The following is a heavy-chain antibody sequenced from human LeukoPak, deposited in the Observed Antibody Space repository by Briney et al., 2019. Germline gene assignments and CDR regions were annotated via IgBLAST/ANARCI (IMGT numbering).Heavy chain of an antibody. CDR3: AKKPATIKFPFDI. CDR2: ISTTGGYT. V-gene: IGHV3-23*01. Sequence: GGSLRLSCVGSGFSFSTYDVGWVHQTPGKGLEWVSAISTTGGYTEDADSVKGRFTISRDNSQNTLFLQMHSLRAEDTAVYYCAKKPATIKFPFDIWGQGTLVTVSP. J-gene: IGHJ4*02. D-gene: IGHD5-24*01. CDR1: GFSFSTYD.